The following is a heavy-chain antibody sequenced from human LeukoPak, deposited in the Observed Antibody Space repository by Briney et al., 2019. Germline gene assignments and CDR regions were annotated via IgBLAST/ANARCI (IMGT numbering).Heavy chain of an antibody. D-gene: IGHD6-19*01. CDR3: ARSVIAVAGYDAFDI. Sequence: GGSLRLTCAASGFTFSAYSMNWVRQAPGKGLDWVSYISSRSFTIYYADSVKGRFTISRDNAKNSLYLEMNSLRDEDTAVYYCARSVIAVAGYDAFDIWGQGTVVTVSS. CDR2: ISSRSFTI. J-gene: IGHJ3*02. CDR1: GFTFSAYS. V-gene: IGHV3-48*02.